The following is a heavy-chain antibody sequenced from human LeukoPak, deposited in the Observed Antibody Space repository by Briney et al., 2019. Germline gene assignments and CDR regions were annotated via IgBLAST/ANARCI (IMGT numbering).Heavy chain of an antibody. CDR1: GYTFTGYY. D-gene: IGHD2-21*02. CDR2: INPNSGDT. CDR3: ARVVDCGGDCYYGTWFDP. V-gene: IGHV1-2*02. J-gene: IGHJ5*02. Sequence: GASVKVSCKASGYTFTGYYMHWVRQAPAQGLEWMGWINPNSGDTNYAQKFQGRVTMSRDTSMRTAYMELSRLRSDDTAIYYCARVVDCGGDCYYGTWFDPWGQGTLVTVSS.